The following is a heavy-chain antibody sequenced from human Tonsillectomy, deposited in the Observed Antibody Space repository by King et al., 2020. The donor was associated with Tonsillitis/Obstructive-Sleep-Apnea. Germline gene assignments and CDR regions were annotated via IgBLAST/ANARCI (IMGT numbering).Heavy chain of an antibody. V-gene: IGHV4-34*01. CDR1: GGSFSGYY. J-gene: IGHJ3*02. CDR3: ARLFPLTMVQGDAFDI. Sequence: VQLQQCGAGLLKPSETLSLTCAVYGGSFSGYYWSLIRQPPGKGLEWIGEINHSGSTHYNPSLKSRVTIPQDTSKNQFSLKLRSVTAADTAVYYCARLFPLTMVQGDAFDIWGQGTMVTVSS. CDR2: INHSGST. D-gene: IGHD3-10*01.